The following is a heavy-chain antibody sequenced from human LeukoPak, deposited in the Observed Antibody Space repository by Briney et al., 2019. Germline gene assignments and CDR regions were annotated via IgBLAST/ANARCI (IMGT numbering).Heavy chain of an antibody. D-gene: IGHD6-13*01. CDR3: AKDIAAAGRPQILDY. CDR1: GVTFSSYG. CDR2: IRYDGSNK. Sequence: GGSLRLSCAASGVTFSSYGMHWVRQAPGKGLEWVAFIRYDGSNKYYADSVKGRFTISRDNSKNTLYLQMNSLRAEDTAVYYCAKDIAAAGRPQILDYWGQGTLVTVSS. V-gene: IGHV3-30*02. J-gene: IGHJ4*02.